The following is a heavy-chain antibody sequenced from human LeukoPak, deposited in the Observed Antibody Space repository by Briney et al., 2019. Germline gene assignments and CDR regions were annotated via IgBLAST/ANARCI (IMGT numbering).Heavy chain of an antibody. V-gene: IGHV1-18*01. D-gene: IGHD2-15*01. CDR2: ISAYNGNT. J-gene: IGHJ6*03. CDR1: GYTFTSYG. Sequence: ASVKVSCKASGYTFTSYGISWVRQAPGQGLEWMGWISAYNGNTNYAQKLQGRVTMTTDTSTSTAYMELSSLRSEDTAVYYCARSDIVVVVAAENYYYYMDVWGKGTTVTVSS. CDR3: ARSDIVVVVAAENYYYYMDV.